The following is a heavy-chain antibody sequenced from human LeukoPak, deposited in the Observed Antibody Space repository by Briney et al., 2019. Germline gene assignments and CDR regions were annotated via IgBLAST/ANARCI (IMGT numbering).Heavy chain of an antibody. CDR1: GGTFSSYA. Sequence: ASVKVSCKASGGTFSSYAINWVRQATGQGLEWMGWMNPNSGNTGYARKFQGRVTMTRNTSISTAYMELSSLRSEDTAVYYCASPYYDSSGMDVWGQGTTVTVSS. D-gene: IGHD3-22*01. J-gene: IGHJ6*02. V-gene: IGHV1-8*02. CDR2: MNPNSGNT. CDR3: ASPYYDSSGMDV.